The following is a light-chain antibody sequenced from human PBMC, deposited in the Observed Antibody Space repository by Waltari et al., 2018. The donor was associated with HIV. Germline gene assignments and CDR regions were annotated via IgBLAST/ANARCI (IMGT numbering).Light chain of an antibody. CDR3: AAWVDSLSVV. V-gene: IGLV1-47*01. CDR1: SSNIGSNY. CDR2: RNN. J-gene: IGLJ2*01. Sequence: QSVLTQPPSASGTPGQRVTISCSGRSSNIGSNYVYWYQQLPGTAPKLLIDRNNQRPSGVPDRFSGSKSGTSASLAISGLRSEDEADYYCAAWVDSLSVVFGGGTKLTVL.